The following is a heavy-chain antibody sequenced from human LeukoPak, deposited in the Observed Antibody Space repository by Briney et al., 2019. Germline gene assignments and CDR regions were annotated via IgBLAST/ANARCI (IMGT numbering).Heavy chain of an antibody. CDR2: INPSGGST. CDR1: GYTFTSYY. J-gene: IGHJ4*02. Sequence: ASVKVSCKASGYTFTSYYMHWVRQAPGQGLEWMGIINPSGGSTSYAQKFQGRVTMTRDTSTSTVYMELSSLRSEDTAVYYCATYYYDSSGSIVPFGYWGQGTLVTVSS. D-gene: IGHD3-22*01. CDR3: ATYYYDSSGSIVPFGY. V-gene: IGHV1-46*01.